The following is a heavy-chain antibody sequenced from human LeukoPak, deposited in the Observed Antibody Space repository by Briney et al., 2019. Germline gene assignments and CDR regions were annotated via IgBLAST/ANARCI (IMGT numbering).Heavy chain of an antibody. CDR2: IKEDGTEE. D-gene: IGHD2-21*02. Sequence: GGSLRLSCAVSGLPFNSYWMTWVRQAPGKGLEWVASIKEDGTEEYYADSVKGRFTISRDNVKNSLYLQMKSLGVEDTAVYYCARDVEDSDCDSEVWVGYYGLDVWGQGTTVTVS. V-gene: IGHV3-7*01. CDR1: GLPFNSYW. J-gene: IGHJ6*02. CDR3: ARDVEDSDCDSEVWVGYYGLDV.